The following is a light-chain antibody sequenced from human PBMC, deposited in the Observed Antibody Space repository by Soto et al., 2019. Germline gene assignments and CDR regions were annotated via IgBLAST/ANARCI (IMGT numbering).Light chain of an antibody. J-gene: IGLJ1*01. CDR2: HND. V-gene: IGLV1-44*01. Sequence: QSALTQPPSASGTPGQSVTISCSGRSSNIGSNTVDWHRQLPGTAPKLLIYHNDQRPSGVPDRFSGSKSGTSASLAISGLQSEDEADFFCAAWDDSLNVYVFGTGTKATVL. CDR1: SSNIGSNT. CDR3: AAWDDSLNVYV.